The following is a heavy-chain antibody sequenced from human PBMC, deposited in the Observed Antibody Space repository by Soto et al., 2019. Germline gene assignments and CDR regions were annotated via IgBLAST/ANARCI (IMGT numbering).Heavy chain of an antibody. V-gene: IGHV3-23*01. CDR1: GFTFSSYA. CDR2: ISGSGGST. J-gene: IGHJ6*02. D-gene: IGHD3-10*01. CDR3: AKAYGGANYYYYYGMDV. Sequence: EVQLLESGGGLVQPGGSLRLSCAASGFTFSSYAMSWVRQAPGKGLEWVSAISGSGGSTYSADSVKGRFTISRDNSKNTLYLQMNSLRAEDTAVYYCAKAYGGANYYYYYGMDVWGQGTTVTVSS.